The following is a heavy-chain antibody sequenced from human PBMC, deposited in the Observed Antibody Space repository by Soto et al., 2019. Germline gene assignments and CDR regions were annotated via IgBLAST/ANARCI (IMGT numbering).Heavy chain of an antibody. D-gene: IGHD3-10*01. V-gene: IGHV4-31*03. CDR2: IYYSGST. CDR1: GGSISSGGYY. J-gene: IGHJ3*02. Sequence: SETLSLSCTVSGGSISSGGYYWSWIRQHPGKGLEWIGYIYYSGSTYYNPSLKSRVTISVDTSKNQFSLKLSSVTAADTAVYYCAREVTMGRGVVPPEGDAFDIWGQGTMVTVSS. CDR3: AREVTMGRGVVPPEGDAFDI.